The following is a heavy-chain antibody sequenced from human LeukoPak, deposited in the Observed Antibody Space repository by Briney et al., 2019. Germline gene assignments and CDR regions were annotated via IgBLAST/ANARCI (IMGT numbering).Heavy chain of an antibody. V-gene: IGHV4-59*08. CDR1: GGSISSYY. D-gene: IGHD3-10*01. J-gene: IGHJ5*02. Sequence: SETLSLTCTVSGGSISSYYWSWIRQPPGKGLEWIGYIYYSGSTNYNPSLKSRVTISVDTSKNRFSLKLSSVTAADTAVYYCARRVVLWFGDSPAWFDPWGQGTLVTVSS. CDR2: IYYSGST. CDR3: ARRVVLWFGDSPAWFDP.